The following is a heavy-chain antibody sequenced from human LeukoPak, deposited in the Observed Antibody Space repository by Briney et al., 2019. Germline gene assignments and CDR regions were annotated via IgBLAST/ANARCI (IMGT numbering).Heavy chain of an antibody. CDR1: GYTFTSYD. D-gene: IGHD2-15*01. V-gene: IGHV1-8*01. J-gene: IGHJ4*02. CDR3: ARGAPGSYCSGGSCPYFDY. CDR2: VNPNSGHT. Sequence: ASVKVSCKASGYTFTSYDVNWVRQATGQGLEWVGWVNPNSGHTGYAQKFQGRVTVTTNTSISTAYMELSSLRSEDTAVYYCARGAPGSYCSGGSCPYFDYWGQGTLVSVSS.